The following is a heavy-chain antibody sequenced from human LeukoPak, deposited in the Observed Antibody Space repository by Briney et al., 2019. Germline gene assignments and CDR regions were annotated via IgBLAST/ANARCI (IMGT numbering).Heavy chain of an antibody. J-gene: IGHJ4*02. CDR1: GYTFTSYD. V-gene: IGHV1-8*01. CDR3: AREVAVGYAFWSRYYRHFDY. D-gene: IGHD3-3*01. CDR2: MNPNSGNT. Sequence: ASVKVSCKASGYTFTSYDINWVRQATGQGLEWMGWMNPNSGNTGYAQKFQGRVTMTRNTSISTAYMELSSLRSEDTALYYCAREVAVGYAFWSRYYRHFDYWGRGTLVPVSS.